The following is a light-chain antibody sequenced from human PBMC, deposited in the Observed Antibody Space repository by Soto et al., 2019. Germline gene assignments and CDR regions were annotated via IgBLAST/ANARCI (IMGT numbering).Light chain of an antibody. CDR1: QSVTTY. Sequence: EIVLTQSPGTLSLSPGERATLSCRASQSVTTYLAWYQQRPGQAPRLLIYGASSRATGVPDRFSGSGSGTDFTLTISRLEPEDFAVYFCHHYASTFGQGTRLEIK. CDR3: HHYAST. V-gene: IGKV3-20*01. CDR2: GAS. J-gene: IGKJ5*01.